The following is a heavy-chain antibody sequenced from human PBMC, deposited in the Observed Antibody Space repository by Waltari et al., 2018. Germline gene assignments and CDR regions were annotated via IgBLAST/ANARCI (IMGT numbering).Heavy chain of an antibody. J-gene: IGHJ4*02. D-gene: IGHD3-3*01. CDR2: ISGSGGST. CDR3: AKRSSDFWSGYYFDY. Sequence: LQLQESGPGLVKPSETLSLTCTVSGGSISSSSYYWGWIRQPPGKGLEWVSAISGSGGSTYYADSVKGRFTISRDNSKNTLYLQMNSLRAEDTAVYYCAKRSSDFWSGYYFDYWGQGTLVTVSS. CDR1: GGSISSSSYY. V-gene: IGHV3-23*01.